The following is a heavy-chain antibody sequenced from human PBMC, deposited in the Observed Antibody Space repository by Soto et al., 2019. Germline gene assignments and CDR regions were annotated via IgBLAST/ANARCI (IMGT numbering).Heavy chain of an antibody. Sequence: GESLKISCKGSGYSFTSYWITWVRQMPGKGLEWMGRIDPSDSYTNYSPSFQGHVTISADKSISTAYLQWSSLKASDTAMYYCARLAMASRRGYYGMDVWGQGTTVTVSS. J-gene: IGHJ6*02. CDR1: GYSFTSYW. D-gene: IGHD3-16*01. V-gene: IGHV5-10-1*01. CDR2: IDPSDSYT. CDR3: ARLAMASRRGYYGMDV.